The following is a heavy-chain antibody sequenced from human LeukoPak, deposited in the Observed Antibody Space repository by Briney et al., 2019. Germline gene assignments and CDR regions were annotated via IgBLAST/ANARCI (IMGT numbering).Heavy chain of an antibody. V-gene: IGHV3-33*01. CDR3: AREGGNSDYYYGMDV. J-gene: IGHJ6*02. CDR1: GXTFSSYG. Sequence: GGSLRLSCAASGXTFSSYGMHWVRQAPGKGLEWVAVIWYDGSNKYYADCVKGRFTISRDNSKNTLYLQMNSLRAEDTAVYYCAREGGNSDYYYGMDVWGQGTTVTVSS. D-gene: IGHD4-23*01. CDR2: IWYDGSNK.